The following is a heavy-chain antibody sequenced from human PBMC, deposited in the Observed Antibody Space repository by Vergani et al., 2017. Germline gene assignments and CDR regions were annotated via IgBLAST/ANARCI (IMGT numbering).Heavy chain of an antibody. D-gene: IGHD2-21*02. V-gene: IGHV1-69*18. J-gene: IGHJ3*02. CDR2: IIPIFGTA. CDR1: GYTFTSYA. Sequence: QVQLVQSGSELKKPGASVKVSCKASGYTFTSYAISWVRQAPGQGLEWMGRIIPIFGTANYAQKFQGRVTITADASTSTAYMELSSLRSEDTAVYYCARSISHIVVVTAIGTDAFDIWGKGTMVTVSS. CDR3: ARSISHIVVVTAIGTDAFDI.